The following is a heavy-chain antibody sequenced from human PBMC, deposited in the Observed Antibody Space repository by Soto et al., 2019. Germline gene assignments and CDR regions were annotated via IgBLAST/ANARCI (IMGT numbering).Heavy chain of an antibody. V-gene: IGHV5-10-1*01. Sequence: GESLKISCKGSGYSFTSYWISWVRQIPGKGLEWMGRIDPSDSYTNYSPSFQGHVTISADKSISTAYLQWSSLKASDSAMYYCARRQWPSLEAFDIWGQGTMVTVS. J-gene: IGHJ3*02. CDR2: IDPSDSYT. CDR1: GYSFTSYW. D-gene: IGHD6-19*01. CDR3: ARRQWPSLEAFDI.